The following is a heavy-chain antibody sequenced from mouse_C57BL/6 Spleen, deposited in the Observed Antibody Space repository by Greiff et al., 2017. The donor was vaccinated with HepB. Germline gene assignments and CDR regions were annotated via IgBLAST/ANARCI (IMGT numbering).Heavy chain of an antibody. Sequence: VHLVESGAELVKPGASVKMSCKASGYTFTSYWITWVKQRPGQGLEWMGDIYPGSGSTNYNEKFKSKATLTVDTSSSTAYMQLSSLTSEDSAVYYCAIGGRRAYWGQGTLVTVSA. J-gene: IGHJ3*01. V-gene: IGHV1-55*01. CDR2: IYPGSGST. CDR1: GYTFTSYW. CDR3: AIGGRRAY. D-gene: IGHD2-12*01.